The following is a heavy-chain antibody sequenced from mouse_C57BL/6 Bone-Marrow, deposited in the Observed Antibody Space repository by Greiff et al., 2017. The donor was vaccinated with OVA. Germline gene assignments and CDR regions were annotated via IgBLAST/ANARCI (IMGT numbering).Heavy chain of an antibody. CDR1: GYTFTDYE. D-gene: IGHD2-5*01. CDR2: IDPETGGT. V-gene: IGHV1-15*01. J-gene: IGHJ4*01. Sequence: QVQLQQSGAELVRPGASVTLSCKASGYTFTDYEMHWVKQTPVQGLEWIGAIDPETGGTAYNQKFKGKARLNADKSSSTAYMELRSLTSEDSAVYYYTRKDSNYSYCAMDYWGQGTSVTVSS. CDR3: TRKDSNYSYCAMDY.